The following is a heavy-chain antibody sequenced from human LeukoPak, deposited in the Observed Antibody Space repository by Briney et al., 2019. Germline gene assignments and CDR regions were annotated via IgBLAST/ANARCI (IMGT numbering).Heavy chain of an antibody. CDR3: ARAAVNLHPNHYYYMDV. J-gene: IGHJ6*03. CDR2: MNPYNGNT. Sequence: ASVKVSCKASGYTFTSYDINWVRQATGQGLEWMGWMNPYNGNTGYAQKFEGRVIMTRATSISTAYLELSSLTSEDTAVYYCARAAVNLHPNHYYYMDVWGKGTTVTVSS. CDR1: GYTFTSYD. V-gene: IGHV1-8*01.